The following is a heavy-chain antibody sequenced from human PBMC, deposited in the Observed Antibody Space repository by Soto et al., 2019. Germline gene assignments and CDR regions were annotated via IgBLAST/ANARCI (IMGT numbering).Heavy chain of an antibody. Sequence: QVQLVQSGAEVKKPGSSVKVSCKASGYSFSTFGIHWVRQAPGQRPEWMGWINAGNGNTKYSQKFQGRVTITRDTSASTVYIEMSSLKSEDTAVFYCAKGTFSGSYIVDFWGQGTLVSVSS. D-gene: IGHD1-26*01. CDR3: AKGTFSGSYIVDF. V-gene: IGHV1-3*01. CDR1: GYSFSTFG. CDR2: INAGNGNT. J-gene: IGHJ4*02.